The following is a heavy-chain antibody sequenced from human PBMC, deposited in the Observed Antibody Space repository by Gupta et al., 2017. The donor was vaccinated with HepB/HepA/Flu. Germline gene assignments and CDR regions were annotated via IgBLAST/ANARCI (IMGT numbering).Heavy chain of an antibody. CDR1: GFNFRTYA. Sequence: EVQLLESGGGLIQPGGSLRLSCAASGFNFRTYAMSWLRQAPGKGLEWVSQISDDSRRIDDADSVRGSFTSSRDNSKNTLYLKVNSLRAEDTALYYCATERDSSWFAWGLGNLVTVSS. D-gene: IGHD6-13*01. CDR3: ATERDSSWFA. J-gene: IGHJ5*02. V-gene: IGHV3-23*01. CDR2: ISDDSRRI.